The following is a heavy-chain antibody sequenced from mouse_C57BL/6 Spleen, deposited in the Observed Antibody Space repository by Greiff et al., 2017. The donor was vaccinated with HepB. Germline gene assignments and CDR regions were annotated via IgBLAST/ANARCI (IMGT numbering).Heavy chain of an antibody. CDR1: GYSITSGYD. J-gene: IGHJ2*01. CDR2: ISYSGST. D-gene: IGHD2-4*01. V-gene: IGHV3-1*01. CDR3: ARGIYDYDRGYFDY. Sequence: EVKLQESGPGMVKPSQSLSLTCTVTGYSITSGYDWHWIRHFPGNKLEWMGYISYSGSTNYNPSLKSRISITHDTSKNHFFLKLNSVTTEDTATYYCARGIYDYDRGYFDYWGQGTTLTVSS.